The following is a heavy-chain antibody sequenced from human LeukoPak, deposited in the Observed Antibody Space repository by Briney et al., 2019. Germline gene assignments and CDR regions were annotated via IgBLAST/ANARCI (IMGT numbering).Heavy chain of an antibody. V-gene: IGHV4-59*12. CDR3: ARLSPSPDY. J-gene: IGHJ4*02. D-gene: IGHD5/OR15-5a*01. CDR1: GGSIKTYY. CDR2: IYYDGST. Sequence: SETLSLTCTVSGGSIKTYYWSWIRQPPGKGLEWIAYIYYDGSTSYNPSLKSRVTMSLDTSKNQFSLNLRSLTAADTAVYYCARLSPSPDYWGQGTLVTVSS.